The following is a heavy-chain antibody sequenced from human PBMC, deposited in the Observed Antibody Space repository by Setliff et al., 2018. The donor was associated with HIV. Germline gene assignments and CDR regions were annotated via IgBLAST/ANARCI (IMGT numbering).Heavy chain of an antibody. V-gene: IGHV4-59*08. CDR3: ARHRQWLVHGFYYGMDV. CDR2: ISSSGSS. J-gene: IGHJ6*02. D-gene: IGHD6-19*01. CDR1: GGSIDNSF. Sequence: PSETLSLTCTVSGGSIDNSFWTWIRQPPGKGLEWIGYISSSGSSNYIPSLKSRVTMSLDTSKNQFSMKLNSITAADTAVYFCARHRQWLVHGFYYGMDVWGLGTTVTVSS.